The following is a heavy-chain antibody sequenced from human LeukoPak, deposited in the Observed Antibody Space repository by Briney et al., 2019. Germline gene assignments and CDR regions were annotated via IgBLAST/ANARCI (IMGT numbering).Heavy chain of an antibody. CDR2: MNPNSGNT. J-gene: IGHJ4*02. CDR3: ARTNKQWPVLGY. CDR1: GHTFTSYD. D-gene: IGHD6-19*01. V-gene: IGHV1-8*01. Sequence: GASVKVSCKASGHTFTSYDINWVRQATGQGLEWMGWMNPNSGNTGYAQKFQGRVTMTRNTSISTAYMELSSLRSEDTAVYYCARTNKQWPVLGYWGQGTLVTVSS.